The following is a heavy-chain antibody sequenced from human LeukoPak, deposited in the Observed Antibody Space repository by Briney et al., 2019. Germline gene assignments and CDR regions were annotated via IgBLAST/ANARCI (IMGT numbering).Heavy chain of an antibody. J-gene: IGHJ4*02. CDR1: GFTFA. Sequence: GGSLRLSCAASGFTFAMSWVRQAPGKGLEWVSTISDSGDTTYYADSVKGRFSISRDNSKNTLYLQMNSLRAEDTAIYYCANKYGSGSYYIGWGQGTLVTVSS. CDR2: ISDSGDTT. CDR3: ANKYGSGSYYIG. V-gene: IGHV3-23*01. D-gene: IGHD3-10*01.